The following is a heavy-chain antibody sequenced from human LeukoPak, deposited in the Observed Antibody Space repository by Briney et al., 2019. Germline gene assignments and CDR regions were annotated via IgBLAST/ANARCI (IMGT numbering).Heavy chain of an antibody. CDR1: GGSINSDY. J-gene: IGHJ6*02. Sequence: SETLSLNCTVSGGSINSDYWSWVRQPPGKGLEWIGYIYYSGSSTNYNPSLKSRVTISVDRSNNQFSLKLSSVTAADTAVYYCARQGHKLTLVDYYGMDVWGQGTTVTVSS. CDR3: ARQGHKLTLVDYYGMDV. D-gene: IGHD1-26*01. V-gene: IGHV4-59*08. CDR2: IYYSGSST.